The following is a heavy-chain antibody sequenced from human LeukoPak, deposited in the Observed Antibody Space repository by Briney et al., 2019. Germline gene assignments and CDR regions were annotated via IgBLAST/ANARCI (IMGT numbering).Heavy chain of an antibody. CDR1: GFTFSIYA. CDR2: MSGSGGST. CDR3: AKDREYSYVYDAFDI. D-gene: IGHD3-16*01. J-gene: IGHJ3*02. V-gene: IGHV3-23*01. Sequence: PGRSLRLSCAASGFTFSIYAMSWVRQAPGKGLEWVSGMSGSGGSTYYADSVKGRFTISRDNSKNTLYLQMNTLRAEDTPVYYCAKDREYSYVYDAFDIWGQGTLVTVSS.